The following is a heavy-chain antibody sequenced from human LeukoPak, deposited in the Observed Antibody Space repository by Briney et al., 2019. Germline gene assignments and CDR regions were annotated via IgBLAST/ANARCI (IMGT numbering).Heavy chain of an antibody. V-gene: IGHV4-30-2*01. CDR1: GGSISSGGYS. D-gene: IGHD3-10*01. J-gene: IGHJ4*02. CDR3: ARGYGSGSYYGPYFDY. CDR2: IYHSGST. Sequence: SETLSLTCAVSGGSISSGGYSWSWIRQPPGKGLEWIGYIYHSGSTYYNPSLKSRVTISVDRSKNQFSLKLSSVTAADTAVYYCARGYGSGSYYGPYFDYWGQGTLVTVSS.